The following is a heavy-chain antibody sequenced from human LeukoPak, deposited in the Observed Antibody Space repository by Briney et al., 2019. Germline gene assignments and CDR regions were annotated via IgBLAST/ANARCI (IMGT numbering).Heavy chain of an antibody. D-gene: IGHD1-26*01. J-gene: IGHJ3*02. CDR3: ARGSRWELTQDAFDI. Sequence: GGSLRLSCAASGFTFSDYYMSWIRQAPGKGLEWVSYISSSGSTIYYADSVKGRFTISRDNAKNSLYLQMNSLRAEDTAVYYCARGSRWELTQDAFDIWGQGTMVTVSS. CDR2: ISSSGSTI. CDR1: GFTFSDYY. V-gene: IGHV3-11*01.